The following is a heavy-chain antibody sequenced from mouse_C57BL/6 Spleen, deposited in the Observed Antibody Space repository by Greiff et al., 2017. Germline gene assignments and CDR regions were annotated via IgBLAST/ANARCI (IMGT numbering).Heavy chain of an antibody. CDR3: ARDSNFDY. Sequence: VQLQQPGAELVMPGASVKLSCKASGYTFTSYWMHWVKQRPGQGLEWIGEIDPSDSYTNYTQKFKGKSTLTVDKSSSTAYMQLSSLTSEDSAVYYCARDSNFDYWGQGTTLTVSS. CDR1: GYTFTSYW. CDR2: IDPSDSYT. V-gene: IGHV1-69*01. J-gene: IGHJ2*01. D-gene: IGHD3-2*01.